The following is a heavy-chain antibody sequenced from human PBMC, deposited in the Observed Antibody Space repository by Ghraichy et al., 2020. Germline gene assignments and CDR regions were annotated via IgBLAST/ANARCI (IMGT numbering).Heavy chain of an antibody. CDR1: GFTFSNCA. CDR2: INTRGRET. D-gene: IGHD4-17*01. V-gene: IGHV3-23*03. Sequence: GGYLRLSCAASGFTFSNCAMTWVRQAPGKGLEWASSINTRGRETYYTDSVKGRFTISRDNSKNTLYLQMNSLRADDTAIYYCTSHHGAASGRFDSWGQGTLVTVST. J-gene: IGHJ4*02. CDR3: TSHHGAASGRFDS.